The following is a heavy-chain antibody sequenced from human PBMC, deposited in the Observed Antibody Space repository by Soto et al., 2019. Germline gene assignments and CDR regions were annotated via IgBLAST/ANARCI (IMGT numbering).Heavy chain of an antibody. CDR3: ARGTRVDCSGGSCYSSDGMDV. V-gene: IGHV6-1*01. Sequence: SQTLSLTCAISGDSVSSNSAAWNWIRQSPSRGLEWLGRTYYRSKWYHEYAVSVQSRITINPHTAKNQVSLQLNSVTPEDTTVYYCARGTRVDCSGGSCYSSDGMDVWGQGTTVNDS. CDR1: GDSVSSNSAA. J-gene: IGHJ6*02. CDR2: TYYRSKWYH. D-gene: IGHD2-15*01.